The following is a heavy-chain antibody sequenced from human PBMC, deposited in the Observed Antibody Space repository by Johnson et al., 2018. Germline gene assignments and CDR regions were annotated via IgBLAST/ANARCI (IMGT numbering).Heavy chain of an antibody. D-gene: IGHD3-3*01. CDR1: GGSISTYY. CDR2: VYYSGST. J-gene: IGHJ6*02. Sequence: QVQLQESGPGLVKPSETLFLTCTVSGGSISTYYWNWIRQPPGTGLEWIGYVYYSGSTNYNPSLKSRVTISVDTSQNEFSLKLSSVTAPDTAVSYCARDHKPHYEFWSGDYLRGIDVWGRGIYVWGQGTTVTVSS. CDR3: ARDHKPHYEFWSGDYLRGIDVWGRGIYV. V-gene: IGHV4-59*01.